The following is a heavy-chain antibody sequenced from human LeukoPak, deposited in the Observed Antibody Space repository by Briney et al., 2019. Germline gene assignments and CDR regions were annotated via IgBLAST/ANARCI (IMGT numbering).Heavy chain of an antibody. Sequence: SVKVSCKASGGTFSSYAISWVRQAPGQGLEWMGGIIPIFGTANYAQKFQGRVTITTDESTSTAYMELSSLRSEDTAVYYCARMVASRWRSYYYMDVWGKGTTVTVSS. CDR3: ARMVASRWRSYYYMDV. D-gene: IGHD2-21*01. J-gene: IGHJ6*03. CDR1: GGTFSSYA. CDR2: IIPIFGTA. V-gene: IGHV1-69*05.